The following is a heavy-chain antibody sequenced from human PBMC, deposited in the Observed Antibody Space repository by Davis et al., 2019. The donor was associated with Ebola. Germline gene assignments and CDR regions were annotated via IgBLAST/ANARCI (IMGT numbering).Heavy chain of an antibody. Sequence: GGSLRLSCVASGFRFSSYVMGWVRQAPGKGLEWVSSIRSSDTTIYYSDPVKGRFTVSRDNAKNSLYLQMNSLRAEDTAVYYCARDKRSSWYGGMDVWGQGTTVTVSS. J-gene: IGHJ6*02. CDR1: GFRFSSYV. CDR2: IRSSDTTI. V-gene: IGHV3-48*04. CDR3: ARDKRSSWYGGMDV. D-gene: IGHD6-19*01.